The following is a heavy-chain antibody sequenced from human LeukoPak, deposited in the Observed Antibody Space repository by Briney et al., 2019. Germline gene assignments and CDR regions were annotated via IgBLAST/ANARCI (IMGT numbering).Heavy chain of an antibody. J-gene: IGHJ3*02. V-gene: IGHV3-21*01. CDR1: GVTFSSYS. D-gene: IGHD6-13*01. CDR3: AREGSSSWHDAFDI. Sequence: GGSLRLSCAASGVTFSSYSMNWVRLAPGKGLEWVGSISSSSSYIYYADSVKGRFIISRDNAKNSLYLQMNSLRAEDTAVYYCAREGSSSWHDAFDIWGQGTMVTVSS. CDR2: ISSSSSYI.